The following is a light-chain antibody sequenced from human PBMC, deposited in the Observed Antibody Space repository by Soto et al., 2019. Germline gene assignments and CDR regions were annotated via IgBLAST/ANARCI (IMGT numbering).Light chain of an antibody. CDR1: QSISNY. V-gene: IGKV1-39*01. Sequence: DIQMTQSPSSLSASVGDRVTITCRASQSISNYLNWYQQNPGKAPKLLMYAASSLQSGVPSRFSGGGSGTDFTLTISSLQPEDFATYYCQQSYSTPRMFGQGTKVEIK. J-gene: IGKJ1*01. CDR2: AAS. CDR3: QQSYSTPRM.